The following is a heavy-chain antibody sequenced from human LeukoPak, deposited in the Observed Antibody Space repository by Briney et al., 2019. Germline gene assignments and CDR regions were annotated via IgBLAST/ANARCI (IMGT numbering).Heavy chain of an antibody. Sequence: GGSLRLSCAASGFTFSSYSMNGVRQAPGKGLEWVSYISSSSSTIYYADSVKGRFTIPRDNAKNSLYLQMNSLRDEDTAVYYCARVEDCSSTSCYRFVYYYYGMDVWGQGTTVTVSS. CDR2: ISSSSSTI. D-gene: IGHD2-2*01. CDR3: ARVEDCSSTSCYRFVYYYYGMDV. CDR1: GFTFSSYS. J-gene: IGHJ6*02. V-gene: IGHV3-48*02.